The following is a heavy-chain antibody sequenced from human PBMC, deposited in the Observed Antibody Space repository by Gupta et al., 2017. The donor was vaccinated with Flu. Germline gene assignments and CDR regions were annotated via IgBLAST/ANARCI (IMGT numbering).Heavy chain of an antibody. V-gene: IGHV1-2*02. CDR3: ARDRARGGLVSAFDI. J-gene: IGHJ3*02. CDR1: GYY. CDR2: INPNRGGT. Sequence: GYYFHWVRQAPGQGLEWMGWINPNRGGTNYAQKVQGRVTMTRDKSIATAYMELSRLRSDDTAVYYCARDRARGGLVSAFDIWGQGTMVSVSS. D-gene: IGHD1-26*01.